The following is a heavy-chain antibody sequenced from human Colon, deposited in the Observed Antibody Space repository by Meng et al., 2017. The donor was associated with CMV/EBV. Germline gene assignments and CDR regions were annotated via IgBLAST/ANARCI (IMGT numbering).Heavy chain of an antibody. CDR3: ARDWGDTTKVIVDY. V-gene: IGHV1-18*01. CDR1: GYTFSTYG. CDR2: INPNNGNT. J-gene: IGHJ4*02. D-gene: IGHD3-16*01. Sequence: SGYTFSTYGISWLRQAPGQGLEWMGWINPNNGNTVYAPRFRDRVTMTTDASTSTAYMELTSLTSDDTAVYYCARDWGDTTKVIVDYWGRGTLVTVSS.